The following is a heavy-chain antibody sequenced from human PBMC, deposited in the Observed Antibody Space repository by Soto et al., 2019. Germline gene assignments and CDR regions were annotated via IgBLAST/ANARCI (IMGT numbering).Heavy chain of an antibody. CDR3: AREETAWPLAYGLDV. V-gene: IGHV3-21*01. D-gene: IGHD2-21*02. CDR1: GFTFSSYS. J-gene: IGHJ6*02. Sequence: LRLSCAASGFTFSSYSMNWVRQAPGKGLEWVSSISSSSSYIYYADSVKGRFTISRDNAKNSLSLQMNSLRAEDTGVYYCAREETAWPLAYGLDVWGQGTTVTVSS. CDR2: ISSSSSYI.